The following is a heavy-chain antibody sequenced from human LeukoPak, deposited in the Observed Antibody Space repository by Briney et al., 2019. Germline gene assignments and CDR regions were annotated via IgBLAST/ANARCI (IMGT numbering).Heavy chain of an antibody. D-gene: IGHD3-22*01. J-gene: IGHJ2*01. CDR3: ARIFGDSSGNYYWRHFDL. V-gene: IGHV3-7*01. CDR1: GFTFSSYW. Sequence: GGSLRLSCAASGFTFSSYWMSWVRQAPGKGLEWVANIKQDGSEKYYVDSVKGRFTISRDNAKNSLYLQMNNLRAEDTAVYYCARIFGDSSGNYYWRHFDLWGRGTLVTVSS. CDR2: IKQDGSEK.